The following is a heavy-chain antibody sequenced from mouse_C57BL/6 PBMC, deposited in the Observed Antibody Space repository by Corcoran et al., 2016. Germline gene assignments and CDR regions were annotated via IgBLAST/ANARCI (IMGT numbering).Heavy chain of an antibody. CDR3: ARGGIYYGYDDYAMDY. D-gene: IGHD2-2*01. Sequence: QVQLQQSGAELVKPGASVKISCKASGYAFSSYWMNWVKQRPGKGLEWIGQIYPGDGDTNYNGKFKGKATLTADKSSSTAYMQLSSLTSEDSALYFCARGGIYYGYDDYAMDYWDQGTSVTVSS. CDR1: GYAFSSYW. CDR2: IYPGDGDT. V-gene: IGHV1-80*01. J-gene: IGHJ4*01.